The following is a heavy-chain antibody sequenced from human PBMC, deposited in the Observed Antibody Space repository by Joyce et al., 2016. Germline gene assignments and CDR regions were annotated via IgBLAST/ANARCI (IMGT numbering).Heavy chain of an antibody. CDR2: INAANDNT. D-gene: IGHD6-13*01. Sequence: QVQLVQSGAEVRNPGASAKISCKTSGYTFTNYAISWVRQAPGQRLEWMGWINAANDNTKYSQQFQGRFSITRDTSAPTVYMELSSLRSEDTAIYYCAREAAGASFDLWGQGTLVTVSS. CDR1: GYTFTNYA. J-gene: IGHJ4*02. CDR3: AREAAGASFDL. V-gene: IGHV1-3*01.